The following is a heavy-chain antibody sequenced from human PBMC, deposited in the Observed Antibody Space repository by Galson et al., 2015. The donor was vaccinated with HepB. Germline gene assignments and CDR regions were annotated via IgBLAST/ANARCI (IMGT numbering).Heavy chain of an antibody. Sequence: QSGAEVKKPGESLKISCKGSGYTFTGYYMHWVRQAPGQGLEWMGWINPNSGGTNYAQKFQGRVTMTRDTSISTAYMELSRLRSDDTAVYYCARVGLERRRGGQTWWGWFDPWGQGTLVTVSS. V-gene: IGHV1-2*02. CDR1: GYTFTGYY. D-gene: IGHD1-1*01. CDR3: ARVGLERRRGGQTWWGWFDP. CDR2: INPNSGGT. J-gene: IGHJ5*02.